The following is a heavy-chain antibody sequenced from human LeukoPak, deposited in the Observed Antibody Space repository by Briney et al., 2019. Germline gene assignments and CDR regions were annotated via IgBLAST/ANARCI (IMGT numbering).Heavy chain of an antibody. CDR3: ARSIGGYYYDSSGSDY. CDR2: IKQDGSEK. CDR1: GFTFSSYW. V-gene: IGHV3-7*01. J-gene: IGHJ4*02. D-gene: IGHD3-22*01. Sequence: GGSLRLSCAASGFTFSSYWMSRVRQAPGKGLEWVANIKQDGSEKYYVDSVKGRFTISRDNAKNSLYLLMNSLRAEDTAMYYCARSIGGYYYDSSGSDYWGQGTLVTVSS.